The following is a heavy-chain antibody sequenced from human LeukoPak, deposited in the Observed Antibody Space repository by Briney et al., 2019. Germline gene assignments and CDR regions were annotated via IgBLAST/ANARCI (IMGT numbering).Heavy chain of an antibody. Sequence: GRSLRLSCAASGFTFSSYGMHWVRQAPGKGLEWVAVISYDGSNKYYADSVKGRFTISRDNSKNTLYLQMNSLRAEDTAVYYCAKVTLRYFDWLLSPIDYWGQGTLVTVSS. J-gene: IGHJ4*02. D-gene: IGHD3-9*01. CDR1: GFTFSSYG. V-gene: IGHV3-30*18. CDR2: ISYDGSNK. CDR3: AKVTLRYFDWLLSPIDY.